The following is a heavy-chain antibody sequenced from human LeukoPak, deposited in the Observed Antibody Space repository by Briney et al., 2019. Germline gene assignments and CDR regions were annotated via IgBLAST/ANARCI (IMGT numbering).Heavy chain of an antibody. CDR3: ARESELGGYFDY. CDR1: GGSISSGSYY. J-gene: IGHJ4*02. Sequence: SETLSLTCTVSGGSISSGSYYWSWIRQPAGKGLEWIGRIYTSGSTNYNPSLKSRVTISVDTSKNQFSLKLSSVTAADTAVYYCARESELGGYFDYWGQGTLVTVSS. CDR2: IYTSGST. D-gene: IGHD3-10*01. V-gene: IGHV4-61*02.